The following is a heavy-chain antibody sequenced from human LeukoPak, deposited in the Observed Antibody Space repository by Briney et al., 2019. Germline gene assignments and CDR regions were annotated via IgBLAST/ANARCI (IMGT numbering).Heavy chain of an antibody. V-gene: IGHV3-30*04. J-gene: IGHJ4*02. Sequence: GGSLRLSCAASGFSFKNYAMHWVRQAPGKGLEWVTVMSCDGSDKYYAGSVKGRFSISRDNSKNMLYLQMNSLRTEDTAVYYCARARDTDFDSWGQGTLVTVSS. D-gene: IGHD5-18*01. CDR3: ARARDTDFDS. CDR1: GFSFKNYA. CDR2: MSCDGSDK.